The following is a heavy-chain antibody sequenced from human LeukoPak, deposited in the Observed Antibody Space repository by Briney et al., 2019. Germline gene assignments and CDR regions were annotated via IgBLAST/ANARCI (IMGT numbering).Heavy chain of an antibody. J-gene: IGHJ6*02. Sequence: ASVKVSCKASGYTFTSYGISWVRQAPGQGLEWMGWISAYNGNTNYAQKLQGRVTMTTDTSTSTAYMELRSLRSDDTAVYYCASARSRGRYYYGMDVWGQGTTVTVSS. CDR1: GYTFTSYG. V-gene: IGHV1-18*01. CDR3: ASARSRGRYYYGMDV. CDR2: ISAYNGNT. D-gene: IGHD3-10*01.